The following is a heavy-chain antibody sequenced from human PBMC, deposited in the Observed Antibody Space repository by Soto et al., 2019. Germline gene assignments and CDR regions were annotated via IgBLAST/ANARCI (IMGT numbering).Heavy chain of an antibody. CDR2: IYWDDDK. CDR3: AHLTTGGFYFDS. J-gene: IGHJ4*02. V-gene: IGHV2-5*02. Sequence: QITLKESGPTLVKPTQTLTLTCTFSGFSLRNSGVGVGWIRQPPGKALEWLALIYWDDDKRYSPSLKSRLNITKDTSKNQVVLTMTNMDPVDTATYYCAHLTTGGFYFDSWGQGTLVTVSS. D-gene: IGHD4-17*01. CDR1: GFSLRNSGVG.